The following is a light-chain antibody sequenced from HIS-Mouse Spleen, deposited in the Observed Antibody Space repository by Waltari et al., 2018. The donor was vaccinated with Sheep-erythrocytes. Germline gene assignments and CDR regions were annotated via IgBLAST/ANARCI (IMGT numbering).Light chain of an antibody. Sequence: SYELTQPPSVSVSPGQTASITCSGDKLGDQYACWYHQNPGQSPVLVIYQASKRPSGIPERFSGSNSGNTATLTISGTQAMDEADYYCQAWDSSTVVFGGGTKLTVL. CDR1: KLGDQY. CDR2: QAS. CDR3: QAWDSSTVV. V-gene: IGLV3-1*01. J-gene: IGLJ2*01.